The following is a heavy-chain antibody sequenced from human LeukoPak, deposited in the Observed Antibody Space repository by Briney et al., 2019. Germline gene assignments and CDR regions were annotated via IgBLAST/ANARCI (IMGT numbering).Heavy chain of an antibody. V-gene: IGHV3-30*18. CDR2: ISYDGSNK. J-gene: IGHJ4*02. D-gene: IGHD3-16*01. Sequence: GRSLRLSCAASGFTFSSYGMHWVRQAPGKGLEWVAVISYDGSNKYYADPVKGRFTISRDNSKNTLYLQMNSLRAEDTAVYYCAKDWGSSPLGYWGQGTLVTVSS. CDR3: AKDWGSSPLGY. CDR1: GFTFSSYG.